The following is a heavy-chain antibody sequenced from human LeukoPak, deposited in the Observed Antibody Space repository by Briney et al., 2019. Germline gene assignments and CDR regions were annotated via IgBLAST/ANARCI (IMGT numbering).Heavy chain of an antibody. CDR3: AKFIAAPFYFDY. D-gene: IGHD6-13*01. Sequence: PGGSLRLSCAASGFTFSSYSMKWVRQAPGKGLEWVSFISSSSSYIYYRDSVKGRFTISRDNARNSLYLQMNSLRAEDTAVYYCAKFIAAPFYFDYWGQGTLVTVSS. J-gene: IGHJ4*02. CDR1: GFTFSSYS. CDR2: ISSSSSYI. V-gene: IGHV3-21*01.